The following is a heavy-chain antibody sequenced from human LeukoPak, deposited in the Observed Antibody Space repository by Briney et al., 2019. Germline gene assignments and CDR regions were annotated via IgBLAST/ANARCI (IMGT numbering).Heavy chain of an antibody. J-gene: IGHJ4*02. D-gene: IGHD6-13*01. V-gene: IGHV3-48*03. CDR2: ISSSGSTI. Sequence: GGSLRLSCAASGFTFSSYEMNWVRQAPGKGLEWVSYISSSGSTIYYADSVKGRFTISRDNAKNSLYLQMNSLRAEDTAVYYCARDNAHRRLEAAGLGYWGQGTLVTVSS. CDR3: ARDNAHRRLEAAGLGY. CDR1: GFTFSSYE.